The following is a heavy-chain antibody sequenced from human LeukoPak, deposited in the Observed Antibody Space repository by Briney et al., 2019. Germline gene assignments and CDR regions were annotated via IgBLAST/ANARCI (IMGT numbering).Heavy chain of an antibody. CDR3: ARDRGSGFDL. CDR2: ISAYNGKT. V-gene: IGHV1-18*01. D-gene: IGHD3-10*01. CDR1: GGTFSIYA. Sequence: ASVKVSCKASGGTFSIYAISWVRQAPGQGLEWMGWISAYNGKTNYAQKLQGRVTMTTDTSTSTAYMELRSLRSDDTAVYYCARDRGSGFDLWGQGTLVTVSS. J-gene: IGHJ5*02.